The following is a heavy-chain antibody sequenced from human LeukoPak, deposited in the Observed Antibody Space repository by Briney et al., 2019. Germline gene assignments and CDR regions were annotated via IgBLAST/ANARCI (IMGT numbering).Heavy chain of an antibody. CDR1: GGTFSSYA. Sequence: ASVKVSCKASGGTFSSYAISWVRQAPGQGLEWVGWISAYNGNTNYAQKLQGRVTMTTDTSTSTAYMELRSLRSDDTAVYYCARDVGYDILTGYYTPAYYYYMDVWGKGTTVTISS. J-gene: IGHJ6*03. CDR2: ISAYNGNT. V-gene: IGHV1-18*01. D-gene: IGHD3-9*01. CDR3: ARDVGYDILTGYYTPAYYYYMDV.